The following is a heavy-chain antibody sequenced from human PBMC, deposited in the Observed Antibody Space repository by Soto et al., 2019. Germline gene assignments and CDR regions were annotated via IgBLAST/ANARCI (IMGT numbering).Heavy chain of an antibody. J-gene: IGHJ4*02. D-gene: IGHD3-10*01. CDR1: GGSISSGGSY. CDR3: ARPRPNFGAVDS. Sequence: SSETLSLTCTVSGGSISSGGSYWGWIRQPPGKGLEWIGYIYYSGNTYFNPSLKSRVTILLDTSRNEFSLKPSSVTAADTAVYYCARPRPNFGAVDSWGQGALVTVSS. V-gene: IGHV4-30-4*01. CDR2: IYYSGNT.